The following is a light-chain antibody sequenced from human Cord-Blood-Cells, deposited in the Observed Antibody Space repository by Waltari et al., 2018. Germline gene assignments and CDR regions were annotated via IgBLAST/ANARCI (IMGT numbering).Light chain of an antibody. J-gene: IGLJ1*01. CDR3: SSYTSSSTYV. V-gene: IGLV2-14*01. CDR2: EVS. CDR1: SMDVGGYNY. Sequence: QSALTQPASVSGSPGQSITISCTGTSMDVGGYNYFSWYQQHPGKAPKLMIYEVSNRPSWVSNRFSGTKSGNTASLTISGLQAEDEADYYCSSYTSSSTYVFGTGTKVTVL.